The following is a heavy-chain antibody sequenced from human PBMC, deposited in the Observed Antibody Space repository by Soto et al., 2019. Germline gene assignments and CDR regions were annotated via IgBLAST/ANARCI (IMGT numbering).Heavy chain of an antibody. CDR2: INAANGNT. V-gene: IGHV1-3*01. Sequence: ASVKVSCKGSGYTFTNSAMHWVRQAPGQRPEWMGWINAANGNTKYSQNFQGRVTITRDTSTSTAYMELSSLRSEDTAVYYCARERNWFDPWGQGTLVTVSS. CDR1: GYTFTNSA. CDR3: ARERNWFDP. J-gene: IGHJ5*02.